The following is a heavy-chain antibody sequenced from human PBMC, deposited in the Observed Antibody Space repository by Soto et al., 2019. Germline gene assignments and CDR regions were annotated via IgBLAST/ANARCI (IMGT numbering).Heavy chain of an antibody. CDR3: ARPKGDLDYYYYGMDV. D-gene: IGHD2-21*01. CDR1: GYTFTGYY. Sequence: ASVKVSCKASGYTFTGYYMHWVRQAPGQGLEWMGWINPNSGTTNYAQKFQGRVTITADESTSTAYMELSSLRSEDTAVYYCARPKGDLDYYYYGMDVWGQGTTVTVSS. CDR2: INPNSGTT. J-gene: IGHJ6*02. V-gene: IGHV1-2*02.